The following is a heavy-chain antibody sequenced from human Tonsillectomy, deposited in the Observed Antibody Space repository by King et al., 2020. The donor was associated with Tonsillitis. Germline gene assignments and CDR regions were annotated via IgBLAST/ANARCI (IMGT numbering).Heavy chain of an antibody. J-gene: IGHJ3*02. CDR2: IIPIFGTA. V-gene: IGHV1-69*01. CDR1: GGTFSSYA. CDR3: VSIELGYCSSTSCYNDAFDI. Sequence: GQLVQSGAEVKKPGSSVKVSCKASGGTFSSYAISWVRQAPGQGLEWMGGIIPIFGTANYAQKFQGRVTITADESTSTAYMELSSLRSEDTAVYYCVSIELGYCSSTSCYNDAFDIWGQGTMVTVSS. D-gene: IGHD2-2*02.